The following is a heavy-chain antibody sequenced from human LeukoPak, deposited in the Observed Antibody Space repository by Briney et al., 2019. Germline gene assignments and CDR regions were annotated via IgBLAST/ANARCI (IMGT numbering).Heavy chain of an antibody. J-gene: IGHJ4*02. V-gene: IGHV3-73*01. CDR3: TNYYDSSGYFPFDY. CDR1: GFTFSGSA. D-gene: IGHD3-22*01. Sequence: PGGSLRLSCAASGFTFSGSAMHWVRQASGKGLEWVGRIRSKPNSYATAYAASVKGRFTISRDDSKNTAYLQINSLKTEDTAVYYCTNYYDSSGYFPFDYWGQGTLVTVSS. CDR2: IRSKPNSYAT.